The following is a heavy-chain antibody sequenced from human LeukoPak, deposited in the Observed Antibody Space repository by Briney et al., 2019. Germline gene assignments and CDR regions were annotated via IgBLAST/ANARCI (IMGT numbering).Heavy chain of an antibody. CDR3: ARGGGHCSGGSCYFYYYYYGMDV. CDR1: GGSISSYY. V-gene: IGHV4-59*01. J-gene: IGHJ6*02. Sequence: SETLSLTCTVSGGSISSYYWSWIRQPPGKGLEWIGYIYYSGSTNYNPSLKSRVTISVDTSKNQFSLKLSSVTAADTAVYYCARGGGHCSGGSCYFYYYYYGMDVWGQGPTVTVSS. CDR2: IYYSGST. D-gene: IGHD2-15*01.